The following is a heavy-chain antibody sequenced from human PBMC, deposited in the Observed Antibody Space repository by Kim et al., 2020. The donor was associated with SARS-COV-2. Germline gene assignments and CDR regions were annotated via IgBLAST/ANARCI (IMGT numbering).Heavy chain of an antibody. CDR3: AKGGHYGDYTHFDY. V-gene: IGHV3-30*18. D-gene: IGHD4-17*01. Sequence: GGSLRLSCVGSGFTFSSHGMHWVRQAPGKGLEWVAVISYDGSNKHHAGSVKGRFTISRDNSENTLYLQMNSLRAEDTAVYYCAKGGHYGDYTHFDYWGQGTLVTVSS. CDR2: ISYDGSNK. CDR1: GFTFSSHG. J-gene: IGHJ4*02.